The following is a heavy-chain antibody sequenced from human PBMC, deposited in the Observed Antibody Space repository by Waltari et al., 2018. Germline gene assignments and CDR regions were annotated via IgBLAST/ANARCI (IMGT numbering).Heavy chain of an antibody. D-gene: IGHD2-21*02. CDR2: IYWNDDK. Sequence: QITLKESGPTLGKPTQTLALTCTFSGFSPSTSGVGVGWIRQPPGKALECLALIYWNDDKRYSPSLKSRLTITKDTSKNQVVLTMTNMDPVDTATYYCANIPEMTDFDYWGQGTLVTVSS. CDR1: GFSPSTSGVG. V-gene: IGHV2-5*01. CDR3: ANIPEMTDFDY. J-gene: IGHJ4*02.